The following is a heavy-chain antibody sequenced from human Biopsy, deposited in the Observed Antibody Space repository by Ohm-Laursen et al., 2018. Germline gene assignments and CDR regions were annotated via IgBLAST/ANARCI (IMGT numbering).Heavy chain of an antibody. J-gene: IGHJ3*01. D-gene: IGHD3-16*01. Sequence: ASVKVSCKGSGYAVNDYFLHWLRQAPGQGPEWMGWISPNSGGTNYAQKFQGRVTMATDTSTSTVYLELRRLISDDTAVYYCARDIMNRIAGLVARSDVFDVWGQGTLVTVSS. CDR3: ARDIMNRIAGLVARSDVFDV. V-gene: IGHV1-2*02. CDR2: ISPNSGGT. CDR1: GYAVNDYF.